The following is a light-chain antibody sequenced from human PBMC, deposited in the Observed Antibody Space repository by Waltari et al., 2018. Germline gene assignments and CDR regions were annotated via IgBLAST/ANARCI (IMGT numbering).Light chain of an antibody. CDR2: KAS. CDR3: QQYKGYSWT. Sequence: DIQMTQSPSTLSASVGDRVTITCWASQNIIYWLAWYQQKAGKAPKLLIYKASNLESGVPSRFSGSGSGTEFTLTISSLQPDDFATYYCQQYKGYSWTFGQGTKVEL. CDR1: QNIIYW. J-gene: IGKJ1*01. V-gene: IGKV1-5*03.